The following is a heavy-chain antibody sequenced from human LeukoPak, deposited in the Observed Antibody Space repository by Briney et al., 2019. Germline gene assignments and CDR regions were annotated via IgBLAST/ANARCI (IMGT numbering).Heavy chain of an antibody. CDR1: GGTFSSYA. Sequence: GASVKVSCKASGGTFSSYAISWVRQAPGQGLEWMGGIIPIFGTANYAQKFQGRVTITADKSTSTAYMELSSLRSEDTAVYYCARSPRAIVVAMASEPHDAFDIWGQGTMVTVSS. V-gene: IGHV1-69*06. D-gene: IGHD3-22*01. J-gene: IGHJ3*02. CDR3: ARSPRAIVVAMASEPHDAFDI. CDR2: IIPIFGTA.